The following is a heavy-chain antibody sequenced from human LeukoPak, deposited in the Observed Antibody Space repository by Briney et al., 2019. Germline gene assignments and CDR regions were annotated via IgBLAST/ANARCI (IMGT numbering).Heavy chain of an antibody. Sequence: SQTLSLTCAVSGYSISSGYYWGWIRQPPGKGLEWIGSIYHSGSTYYNPSRKSRVTISVDTSKNQFSLKLSSVTAADTAVYYCARIAAAATYDAFDIWGQGTMVTVSS. CDR1: GYSISSGYY. CDR3: ARIAAAATYDAFDI. J-gene: IGHJ3*02. D-gene: IGHD6-13*01. CDR2: IYHSGST. V-gene: IGHV4-38-2*01.